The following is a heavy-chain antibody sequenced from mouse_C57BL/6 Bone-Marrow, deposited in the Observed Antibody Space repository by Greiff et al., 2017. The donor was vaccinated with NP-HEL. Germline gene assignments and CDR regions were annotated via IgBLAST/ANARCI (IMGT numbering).Heavy chain of an antibody. CDR3: TRRNASSPFSY. J-gene: IGHJ3*01. D-gene: IGHD1-1*01. V-gene: IGHV2-2*01. Sequence: VQLQESGPGLVQPSQCLSITCTVSGFSLTSYGVHWVRQSPGKGLEWLGVIWSGGRSDSNEAFISRLSICNVYSPSLVFFKMNSLQADDTAIYCCTRRNASSPFSYWGNVALVTVST. CDR1: GFSLTSYG. CDR2: IWSGGRS.